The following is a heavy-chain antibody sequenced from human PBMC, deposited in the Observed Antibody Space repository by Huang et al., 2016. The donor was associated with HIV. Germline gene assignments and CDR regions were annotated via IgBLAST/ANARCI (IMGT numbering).Heavy chain of an antibody. J-gene: IGHJ4*02. D-gene: IGHD5-18*01. Sequence: EVQLVESGGGLVKIGGSLRLSCAASGFAFDTHSVHWVRQTPGKGLEWVSSISSSSRHIYYADSVKGRCTISRDNAENSVSLQMNDLRAEDTALYYCARDRNGYSYGTYFDYWGLGTLVTVSS. V-gene: IGHV3-21*01. CDR2: ISSSSRHI. CDR3: ARDRNGYSYGTYFDY. CDR1: GFAFDTHS.